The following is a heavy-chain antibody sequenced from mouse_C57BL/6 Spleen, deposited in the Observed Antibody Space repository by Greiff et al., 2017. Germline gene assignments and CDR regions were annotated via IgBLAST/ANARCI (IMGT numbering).Heavy chain of an antibody. CDR3: ARPMGWYFDV. V-gene: IGHV1-69*01. Sequence: VQLQQPGAELVMPGASVKLSCKASGYTFTSYWMHWVKQRPGQGLEWIGEIDPSDSYTNYNQKFKGKSTLTVDKSSSTAYMQLSSLTSEYSAVYYCARPMGWYFDVWGTGTTVTVSS. CDR1: GYTFTSYW. J-gene: IGHJ1*03. CDR2: IDPSDSYT.